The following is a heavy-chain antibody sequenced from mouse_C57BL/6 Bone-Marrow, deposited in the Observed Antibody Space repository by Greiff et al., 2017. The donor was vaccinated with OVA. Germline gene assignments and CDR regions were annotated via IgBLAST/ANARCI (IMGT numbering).Heavy chain of an antibody. J-gene: IGHJ2*01. V-gene: IGHV14-1*01. D-gene: IGHD5-1*01. Sequence: VQLQQSGAELVRPGASVKLSCTASGFTITDYYMHWVKQRPEQGLEWIGRIYPEDGDTEYAPKFQGKATMTADTSSNTAYLQLSSLTSEDTAVYYCTTEYPVYFDYWGQGTTLTVSS. CDR2: IYPEDGDT. CDR3: TTEYPVYFDY. CDR1: GFTITDYY.